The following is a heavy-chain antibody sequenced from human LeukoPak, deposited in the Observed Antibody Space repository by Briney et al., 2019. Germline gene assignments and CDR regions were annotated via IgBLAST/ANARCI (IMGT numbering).Heavy chain of an antibody. Sequence: SETLSLTCTVSGGSISTYYWSWIRQPPGKGLEWIGYIYYTGSTNYNPSLKSRVTISVDTSKNQFSLKLSSVTAADTAVYYCARDRGDGYDYFWDYWGQGTPVTISS. CDR1: GGSISTYY. CDR2: IYYTGST. D-gene: IGHD5-12*01. V-gene: IGHV4-59*01. J-gene: IGHJ4*02. CDR3: ARDRGDGYDYFWDY.